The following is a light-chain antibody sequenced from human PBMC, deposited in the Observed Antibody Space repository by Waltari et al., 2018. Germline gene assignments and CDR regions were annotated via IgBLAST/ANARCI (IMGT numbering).Light chain of an antibody. Sequence: YVLTQPPSVSVDPGKTARLTCGGDKTGGKSVNWYQQKPGQAPGLVMFYDSDRPSEIPERFSGSNSGNTATLAISWVEAGDEADYHCQVWDDVTDSGVFGGGTKLTVL. V-gene: IGLV3-21*04. J-gene: IGLJ3*02. CDR2: YDS. CDR3: QVWDDVTDSGV. CDR1: KTGGKS.